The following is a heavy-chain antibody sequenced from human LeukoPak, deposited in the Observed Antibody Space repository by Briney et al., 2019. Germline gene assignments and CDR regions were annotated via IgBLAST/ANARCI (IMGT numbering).Heavy chain of an antibody. CDR3: PRGDYYDSTSGIDY. J-gene: IGHJ4*02. CDR2: ISYDGSNK. Sequence: GGSLRLSCAASGFTFSCYAMHWVRQAPGKGLEWVAVISYDGSNKYYADSVKGRFTISRDNSKNTLYLQMNSLRAEDTAVYYCPRGDYYDSTSGIDYWGQGTLVTVSS. D-gene: IGHD3-22*01. CDR1: GFTFSCYA. V-gene: IGHV3-30*04.